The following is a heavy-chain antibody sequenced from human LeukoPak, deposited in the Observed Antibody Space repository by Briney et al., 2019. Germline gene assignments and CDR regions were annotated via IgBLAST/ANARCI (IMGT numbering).Heavy chain of an antibody. CDR2: INDSGGST. V-gene: IGHV3-23*01. J-gene: IGHJ4*02. CDR3: AKRGYSEFYFDY. CDR1: GFTFSSYA. D-gene: IGHD5-18*01. Sequence: GGSLRLSCAASGFTFSSYAMSWVRQAPGKGLEWVSGINDSGGSTYYADSVKGRFTISRDNSKNTLYLQMNSLRAEDTAIYYRAKRGYSEFYFDYWGQGTLVTVSS.